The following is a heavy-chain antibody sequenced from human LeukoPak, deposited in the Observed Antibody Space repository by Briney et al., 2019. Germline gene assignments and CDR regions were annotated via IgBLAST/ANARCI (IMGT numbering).Heavy chain of an antibody. Sequence: ASVKVSCKASGYTFTSYAMNWVRQAPGQGLEWMGWINTNTGNPTYAQGFTGRFVFSLDTSVSTAYLQISSLKAEDTAVYYCARDPGLRYFDRLLRTTDYYYYGMDVWGQGTTVTVSS. D-gene: IGHD3-9*01. J-gene: IGHJ6*02. CDR2: INTNTGNP. CDR1: GYTFTSYA. CDR3: ARDPGLRYFDRLLRTTDYYYYGMDV. V-gene: IGHV7-4-1*02.